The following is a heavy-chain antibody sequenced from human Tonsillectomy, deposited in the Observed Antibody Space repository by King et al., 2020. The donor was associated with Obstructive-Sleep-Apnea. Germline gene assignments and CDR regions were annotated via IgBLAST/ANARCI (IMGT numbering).Heavy chain of an antibody. D-gene: IGHD1-20*01. CDR1: GYTFSTYY. V-gene: IGHV1-46*01. CDR3: ARESISGGGGWFDS. J-gene: IGHJ5*01. CDR2: INPSDDTR. Sequence: VQLVESGAEVAKPGASVKISCKTFGYTFSTYYIHWVRQAPGQGLEWMGVINPSDDTRSHTQRFQGRNTTTRDTSTSTVYLELSRLRSEDTAVYYCARESISGGGGWFDSWGQGTLVTVSS.